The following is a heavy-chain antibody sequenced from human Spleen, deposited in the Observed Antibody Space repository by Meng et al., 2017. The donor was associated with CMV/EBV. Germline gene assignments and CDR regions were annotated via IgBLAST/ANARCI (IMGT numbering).Heavy chain of an antibody. CDR2: IYYSGST. V-gene: IGHV4-31*03. CDR1: GGSISSGGYY. J-gene: IGHJ6*02. CDR3: ARSYCTSTSCRHYYYYGMAV. D-gene: IGHD2-2*01. Sequence: SETLSLTCTVSGGSISSGGYYWSWIRQHPGKGLEWIGYIYYSGSTYYNPSLKSRVTISVDTSKNHFSLKLSSVTAADTAVYYCARSYCTSTSCRHYYYYGMAVWGQGTTVTVSS.